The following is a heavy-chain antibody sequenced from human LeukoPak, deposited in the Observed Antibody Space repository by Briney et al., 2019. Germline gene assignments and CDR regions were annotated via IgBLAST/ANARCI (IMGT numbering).Heavy chain of an antibody. V-gene: IGHV3-7*01. D-gene: IGHD1-26*01. J-gene: IGHJ3*02. CDR2: KKQDGSEK. Sequence: GGXVRLSCAACGFTYSRYWMRWVRQAPGKGLEWVANKKQDGSEKYYVDSVKGRFTISRDNAKTSLYLQMNSLRAEDTAVYYCARVISILAAQIPLVGAYDAFDIWGQGTMVTVSS. CDR1: GFTYSRYW. CDR3: ARVISILAAQIPLVGAYDAFDI.